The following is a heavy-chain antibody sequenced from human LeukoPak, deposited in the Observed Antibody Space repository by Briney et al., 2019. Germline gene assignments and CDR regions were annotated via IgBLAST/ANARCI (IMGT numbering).Heavy chain of an antibody. CDR3: VRGERLGGDY. Sequence: SETLSLTCSVSGVSISSYYWSWIRQSPGKGLEWMGYMSYSGGTNYNPSLKSRVTISLDTSKNQFSLQLSSVTAADTAVYYCVRGERLGGDYWGHGTLVTVSS. D-gene: IGHD3-10*01. J-gene: IGHJ4*01. V-gene: IGHV4-59*01. CDR1: GVSISSYY. CDR2: MSYSGGT.